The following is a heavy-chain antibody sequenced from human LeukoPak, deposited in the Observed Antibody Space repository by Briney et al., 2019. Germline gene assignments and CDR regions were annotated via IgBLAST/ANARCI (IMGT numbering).Heavy chain of an antibody. CDR2: INHSGST. J-gene: IGHJ4*02. Sequence: PSETLSLTCTVSGGSISSYYWSWIRQPPGKGLEWIGEINHSGSTNYNPSLKSRVTISVDTSKNQFSLKLSSVTAADTAVYYCARRRTVRGVIFDYWGQGTLVTVSS. D-gene: IGHD3-10*01. V-gene: IGHV4-34*01. CDR3: ARRRTVRGVIFDY. CDR1: GGSISSYY.